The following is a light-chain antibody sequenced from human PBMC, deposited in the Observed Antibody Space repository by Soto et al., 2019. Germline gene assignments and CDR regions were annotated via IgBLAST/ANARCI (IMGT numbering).Light chain of an antibody. CDR2: EVN. CDR3: TSYAGGNNV. J-gene: IGLJ1*01. V-gene: IGLV2-8*01. CDR1: SSDVGGYNF. Sequence: QSALTQPPSASGSPGQSVTTSCTGTSSDVGGYNFVSWYQQYPGKVPKLMVYEVNKRPSGVPDRFSGSKSGNTASLTVSGLQAEDEADYYCTSYAGGNNVFGTGTK.